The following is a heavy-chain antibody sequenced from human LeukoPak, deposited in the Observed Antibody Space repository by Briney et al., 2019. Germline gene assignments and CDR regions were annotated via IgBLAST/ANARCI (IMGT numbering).Heavy chain of an antibody. CDR2: IYPGDSDT. CDR1: GYSFTSYW. CDR3: ARHVGRRFQIDYGDYGDY. D-gene: IGHD4-17*01. Sequence: PGESLKISCKGSGYSFTSYWIGWVRQMPGKGLEWMGIIYPGDSDTRYSPSFQGQVTISADKSISTAYLQWSSLKASDTAMYYCARHVGRRFQIDYGDYGDYWGQGTLVTVSS. J-gene: IGHJ4*02. V-gene: IGHV5-51*01.